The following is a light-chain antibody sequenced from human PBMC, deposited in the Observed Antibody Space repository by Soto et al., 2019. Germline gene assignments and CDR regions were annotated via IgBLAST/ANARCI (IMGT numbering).Light chain of an antibody. J-gene: IGKJ5*01. V-gene: IGKV1-39*01. CDR2: ASS. Sequence: DIQMTQSPSSLSASVGDRVTITCLASQSISSYLNWYQQKPGKAPKLLIYASSSLQSGVPSRFSGSGSGTDFTLTISSLQHEDFATYYCQQSYSTHPITFGQGTRLEIK. CDR1: QSISSY. CDR3: QQSYSTHPIT.